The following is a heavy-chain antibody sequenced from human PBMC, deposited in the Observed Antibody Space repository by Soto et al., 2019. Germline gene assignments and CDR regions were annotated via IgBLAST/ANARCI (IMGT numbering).Heavy chain of an antibody. D-gene: IGHD6-13*01. CDR1: GGSISSGGYY. Sequence: PSETLSLTCTVSGGSISSGGYYWSWIRQHPGKGLEWIGYIYYSGSTYYNPSLKSRVTISVDTSKNQFSLKLSSVTAADTAVYYCARVAIDAGTGEDYWGQGTLVTVCS. J-gene: IGHJ4*02. CDR2: IYYSGST. CDR3: ARVAIDAGTGEDY. V-gene: IGHV4-31*03.